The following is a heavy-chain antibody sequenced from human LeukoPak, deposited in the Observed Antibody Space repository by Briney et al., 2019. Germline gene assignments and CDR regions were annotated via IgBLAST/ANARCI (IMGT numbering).Heavy chain of an antibody. CDR3: ARGPVRGAFDF. V-gene: IGHV3-13*01. J-gene: IGHJ3*01. CDR2: ISSDGET. Sequence: GSLRLSCAASGYFFRSYDMHWVRLVTGKGLQWLSTISSDGETLYSGSVMGRFTISRENAKTSLYLQMNSLRVEDTAVYYCARGPVRGAFDFWGPGTTVLVSS. D-gene: IGHD3-10*02. CDR1: GYFFRSYD.